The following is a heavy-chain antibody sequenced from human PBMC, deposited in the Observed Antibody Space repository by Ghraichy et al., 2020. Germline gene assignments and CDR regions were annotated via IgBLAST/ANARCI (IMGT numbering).Heavy chain of an antibody. V-gene: IGHV4-34*01. CDR1: GGSFSGYY. J-gene: IGHJ4*02. CDR3: ARTKGVVGRPGRGLIAGSLDY. CDR2: INHSGST. Sequence: SETLSLTCAVYGGSFSGYYWSWIRQPPGKGLEWIGEINHSGSTNYNPSLKSRVTISVDTSKNQFSLKLSSVTAADTAVYYCARTKGVVGRPGRGLIAGSLDYWGQGTLVTVSS. D-gene: IGHD6-13*01.